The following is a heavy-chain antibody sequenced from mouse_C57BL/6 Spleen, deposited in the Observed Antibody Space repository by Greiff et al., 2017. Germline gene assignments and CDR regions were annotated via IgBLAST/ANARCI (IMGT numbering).Heavy chain of an antibody. D-gene: IGHD2-5*01. Sequence: VQLQQPGAELVRPGSSVKLSCKASGYTFTSYWMHWVKQRPIQGLEWIGNIDPSGSETHYNQKFKDKATLTVDKSSSTAYMHLSSLTSEDSAVYYCAIGYYSNHCYAMDYWGQGTAVTVSS. CDR2: IDPSGSET. CDR3: AIGYYSNHCYAMDY. J-gene: IGHJ4*01. V-gene: IGHV1-52*01. CDR1: GYTFTSYW.